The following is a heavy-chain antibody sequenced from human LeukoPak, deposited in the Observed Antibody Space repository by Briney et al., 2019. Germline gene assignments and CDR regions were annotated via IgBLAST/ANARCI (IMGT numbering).Heavy chain of an antibody. CDR3: ARPYDWAFDY. CDR2: INHSGST. Sequence: SETLSLTCAVYGGSFSGYYWSWIRQPPGKGLEWIGEINHSGSTNYNPSLKSRVTISVDTSKNQFSLKLSSVTAADTAVYYCARPYDWAFDYWGQGTLVTVSS. V-gene: IGHV4-34*01. CDR1: GGSFSGYY. J-gene: IGHJ4*02. D-gene: IGHD1-1*01.